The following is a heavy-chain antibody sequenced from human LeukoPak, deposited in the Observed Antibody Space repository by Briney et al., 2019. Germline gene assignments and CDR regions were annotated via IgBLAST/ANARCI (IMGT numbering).Heavy chain of an antibody. CDR3: ARVESGSSPPGAYYYYVDV. D-gene: IGHD6-13*01. V-gene: IGHV1-18*01. Sequence: ASVKVSCKASGYTFTSYGISWVRQAPGQGLEWMGWISAYNGNTNYAQKLQGRVTMTTDTSTSTAYMELRSLRSDDTAVYYCARVESGSSPPGAYYYYVDVWGKGTTVTVSS. CDR1: GYTFTSYG. CDR2: ISAYNGNT. J-gene: IGHJ6*03.